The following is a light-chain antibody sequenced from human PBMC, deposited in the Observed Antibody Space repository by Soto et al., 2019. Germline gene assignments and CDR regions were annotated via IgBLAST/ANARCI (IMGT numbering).Light chain of an antibody. J-gene: IGLJ1*01. V-gene: IGLV2-23*01. CDR3: GSYAGSRKYV. CDR2: EGS. CDR1: SSDVGSYNL. Sequence: QSVLTQPASVSGSPGQSITISCTGTSSDVGSYNLVSWYQQHPGKAPKLMIYEGSKRPSGVSNRFSGSKSGKTASLTISGLQAEDESDYYCGSYAGSRKYVFRTGTKLTVL.